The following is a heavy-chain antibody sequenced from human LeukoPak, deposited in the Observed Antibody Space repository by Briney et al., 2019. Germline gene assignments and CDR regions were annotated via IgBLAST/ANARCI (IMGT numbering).Heavy chain of an antibody. J-gene: IGHJ4*02. CDR1: GYTFTSYG. D-gene: IGHD3-10*01. CDR3: ARDNGYGSGSYYLIDY. V-gene: IGHV1-2*02. Sequence: GASVKVSCKASGYTFTSYGISWVRQAPGQGLEWMGWINPNSGGTNYAQKFQGRVTMTRDTSISTAYMELSRLRSDDTAVYYCARDNGYGSGSYYLIDYWGQGTLVTVSS. CDR2: INPNSGGT.